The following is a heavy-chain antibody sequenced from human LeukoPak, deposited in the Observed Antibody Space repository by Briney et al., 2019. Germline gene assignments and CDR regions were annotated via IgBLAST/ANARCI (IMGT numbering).Heavy chain of an antibody. CDR3: ARGRSNYYGMDV. D-gene: IGHD1-26*01. J-gene: IGHJ6*02. CDR1: DGSLNSYY. CDR2: IYYNGNT. Sequence: SETLSLTCSVSDGSLNSYYWNWIRRPPGKGLEWIGYIYYNGNTNYSPSLKSRVTTSVDTSKNLFSLKVSSVTAADTAVYYCARGRSNYYGMDVWGQGTTVTVSS. V-gene: IGHV4-59*01.